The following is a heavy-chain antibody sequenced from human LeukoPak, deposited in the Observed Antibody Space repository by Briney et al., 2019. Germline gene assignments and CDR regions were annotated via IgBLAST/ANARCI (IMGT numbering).Heavy chain of an antibody. J-gene: IGHJ3*02. Sequence: GGSLRLSCAASGFTFSSYCMHWVRQAPGKGLEWVAFIRYDGSNKYYADSVKGRFTISRDNSKNTLYLQMNSLRAEDTAVYYCAKDMRDAFDIWGQGTMVTVSS. CDR3: AKDMRDAFDI. CDR2: IRYDGSNK. CDR1: GFTFSSYC. V-gene: IGHV3-30*02. D-gene: IGHD2-2*01.